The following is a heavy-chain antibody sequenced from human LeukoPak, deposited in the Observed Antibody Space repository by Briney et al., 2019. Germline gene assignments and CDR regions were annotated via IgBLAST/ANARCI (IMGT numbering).Heavy chain of an antibody. CDR1: GGSISSGSYY. D-gene: IGHD6-19*01. CDR3: ARRASSGWYGIDY. Sequence: PSQTLSLTCTVSGGSISSGSYYWSWIRQPAGKGLEWIGYIYYSGSTNYNPSLKSRVTISVDTSKNQFSLKLSSVTAADTAVYYCARRASSGWYGIDYWGQGTLVTVSS. CDR2: IYYSGST. V-gene: IGHV4-61*10. J-gene: IGHJ4*02.